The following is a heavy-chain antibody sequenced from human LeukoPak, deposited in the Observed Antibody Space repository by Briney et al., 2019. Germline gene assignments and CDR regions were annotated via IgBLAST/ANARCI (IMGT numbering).Heavy chain of an antibody. V-gene: IGHV4-59*01. D-gene: IGHD4-23*01. Sequence: PSETLSLTCTVSGGSISTYYWSWIRQPPGKGLDWIGSLYYTGSTNYNPSLRSRVTISLDTSKNQISLRLSSVTAADTAVYYCARGGNALDYWGQGTLVTVSS. CDR3: ARGGNALDY. CDR1: GGSISTYY. CDR2: LYYTGST. J-gene: IGHJ4*02.